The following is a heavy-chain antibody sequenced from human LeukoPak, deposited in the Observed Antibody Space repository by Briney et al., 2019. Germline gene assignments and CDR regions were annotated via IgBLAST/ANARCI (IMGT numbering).Heavy chain of an antibody. Sequence: GESLKISCKGSGYSFTNYWIGWVRQMPGKGLEWMGIIYLGDSNTRYSPSFEGQVTISADKSISTAYLQCSSLKASDTAMYYCARRVRYSSNWQHYFDYWGQGTLVTVSS. D-gene: IGHD6-13*01. J-gene: IGHJ4*02. V-gene: IGHV5-51*01. CDR3: ARRVRYSSNWQHYFDY. CDR1: GYSFTNYW. CDR2: IYLGDSNT.